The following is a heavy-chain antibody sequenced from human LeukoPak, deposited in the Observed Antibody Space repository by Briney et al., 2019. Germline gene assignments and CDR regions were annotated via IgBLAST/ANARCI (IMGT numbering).Heavy chain of an antibody. V-gene: IGHV3-21*01. Sequence: GGSLRLSCAASGFTFSSYSMNWVRQAPGKGLEWVSSISSSSSYIYYADSVKGRFTISRDNAKNSLYLQMNSLRAEDTAVYYCARDLDRPFPGGTRIDYWGQGTLVTVSS. CDR3: ARDLDRPFPGGTRIDY. J-gene: IGHJ4*02. CDR1: GFTFSSYS. D-gene: IGHD3-16*01. CDR2: ISSSSSYI.